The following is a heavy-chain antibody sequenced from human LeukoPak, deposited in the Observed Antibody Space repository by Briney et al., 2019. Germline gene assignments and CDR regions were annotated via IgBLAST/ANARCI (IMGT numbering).Heavy chain of an antibody. CDR1: GFTFSSYA. V-gene: IGHV3-23*01. CDR2: ISGSGGST. J-gene: IGHJ4*02. CDR3: TRGFRGYFDY. Sequence: GGSLRLSCAASGFTFSSYAMSWVRQAPGKGLEWVSAISGSGGSTYYADSVKGRFTISRDNSKNTLYLQMNSLKTEDTAVYYCTRGFRGYFDYWGQGTLVTVSS.